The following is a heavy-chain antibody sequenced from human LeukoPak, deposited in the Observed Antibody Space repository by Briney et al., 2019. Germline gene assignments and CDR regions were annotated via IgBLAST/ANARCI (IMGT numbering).Heavy chain of an antibody. CDR3: ARETWVQLWSKLDY. D-gene: IGHD5-18*01. J-gene: IGHJ4*02. CDR1: GFTFSSYG. CDR2: IWYDGSNK. Sequence: GSLRLSCSASGFTFSSYGMHWVRQAPGKGLEWVAVIWYDGSNKYYADSVKGRFTISRDNSKNTLYLQMNSLRAEDTAVYYCARETWVQLWSKLDYWGQGTQVTVSP. V-gene: IGHV3-33*01.